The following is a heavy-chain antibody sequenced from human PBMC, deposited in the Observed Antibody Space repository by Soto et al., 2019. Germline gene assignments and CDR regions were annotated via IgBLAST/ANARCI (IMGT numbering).Heavy chain of an antibody. V-gene: IGHV1-3*01. CDR2: INAGNGNT. Sequence: ASVKVSCKASGYTFTSYAIHWVRQAPGQRLEWMGWINAGNGNTKYSQMFQGRVTITADESTSTAYMELSSLRSEDTAVYYCARPLGWGSYYNGVFYYYGMDVWGQGTTDTVSS. CDR1: GYTFTSYA. CDR3: ARPLGWGSYYNGVFYYYGMDV. D-gene: IGHD3-10*01. J-gene: IGHJ6*02.